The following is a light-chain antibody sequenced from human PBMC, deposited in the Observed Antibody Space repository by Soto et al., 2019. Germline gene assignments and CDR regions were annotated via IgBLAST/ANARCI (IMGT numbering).Light chain of an antibody. Sequence: DIQLTQSPSSLSASVGDRVAITCRASQSISRYLNWYQQKPGKAPNLLIDAASDLRSVVPSRFSGSGSVTDFTLSISSLQPEDFATYYCQQSYSTPWTFGQGTKVDIK. J-gene: IGKJ1*01. V-gene: IGKV1-39*01. CDR2: AAS. CDR1: QSISRY. CDR3: QQSYSTPWT.